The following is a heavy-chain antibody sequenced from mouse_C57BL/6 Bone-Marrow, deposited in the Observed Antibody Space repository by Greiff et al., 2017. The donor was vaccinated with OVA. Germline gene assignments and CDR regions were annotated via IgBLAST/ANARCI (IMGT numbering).Heavy chain of an antibody. CDR1: GFTFTDYY. Sequence: EVNVVESGGGLVQPGGSLSLSCAASGFTFTDYYMSWVRQPPGKALEWLGFIRNKANGYTTEYSASVKGRFTISRDNSQSILYLQMNALRAEDSATYYCARYHWSYFDYWGQGTTLTVSS. J-gene: IGHJ2*01. CDR2: IRNKANGYTT. CDR3: ARYHWSYFDY. V-gene: IGHV7-3*01. D-gene: IGHD4-1*01.